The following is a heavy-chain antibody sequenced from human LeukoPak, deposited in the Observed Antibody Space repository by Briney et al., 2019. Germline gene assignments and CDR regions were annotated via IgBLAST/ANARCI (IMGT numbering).Heavy chain of an antibody. Sequence: SETLSLTCTVSGGSISSSSYYWDWIRQPPGKGLEWIGSIYYSGSTYYNPSLKSRVTISVDTSNNQFSLKLSSVTAADTAVYYCARDGYSSSWYLCDHWGQGTLVTVSS. CDR3: ARDGYSSSWYLCDH. CDR1: GGSISSSSYY. V-gene: IGHV4-39*07. CDR2: IYYSGST. D-gene: IGHD6-13*01. J-gene: IGHJ4*02.